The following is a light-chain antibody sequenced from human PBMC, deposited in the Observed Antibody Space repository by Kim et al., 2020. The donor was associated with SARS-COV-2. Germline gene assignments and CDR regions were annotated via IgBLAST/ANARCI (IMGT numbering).Light chain of an antibody. Sequence: ITISCTGTSSDVGGYNYVSWYQQHPGKAPKLMIYDVSNRPSGVSNRFSGSKSGNTASLTISGLQAEDEADYYCSSYTSSSTLEGVFGGGTQLTVL. CDR2: DVS. J-gene: IGLJ2*01. V-gene: IGLV2-14*03. CDR1: SSDVGGYNY. CDR3: SSYTSSSTLEGV.